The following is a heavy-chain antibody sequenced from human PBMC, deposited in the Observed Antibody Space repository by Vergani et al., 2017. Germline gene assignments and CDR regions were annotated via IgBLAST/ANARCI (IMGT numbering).Heavy chain of an antibody. D-gene: IGHD5-18*01. J-gene: IGHJ6*03. V-gene: IGHV5-51*01. CDR2: IYPGDSDT. CDR3: ARGRSRGYSSGYYYMYV. CDR1: GYSFTSYW. Sequence: EVQLVQSGAEVKKPGESLKISCKGSGYSFTSYWIGLVRQMPGKGLEWMGIIYPGDSDTRYSPSFQGQVTISADKSISAAYLQWSSLKGSDTAMYYCARGRSRGYSSGYYYMYVWGKGTTVTVYS.